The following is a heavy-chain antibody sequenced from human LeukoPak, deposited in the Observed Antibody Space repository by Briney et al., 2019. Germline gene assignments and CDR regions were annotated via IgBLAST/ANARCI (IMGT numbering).Heavy chain of an antibody. CDR1: GFTFSSYS. CDR3: ARGRVAVAGTVWFDP. D-gene: IGHD6-19*01. CDR2: ISSSSSYI. J-gene: IGHJ5*02. Sequence: PGGSLRLSCAASGFTFSSYSMNWVRQAPGKGLEWVSSISSSSSYIYYADSVKGRFTISRDNAKNSLYLQMNSLRAEDTAVYYCARGRVAVAGTVWFDPWGQGTLVTVSS. V-gene: IGHV3-21*01.